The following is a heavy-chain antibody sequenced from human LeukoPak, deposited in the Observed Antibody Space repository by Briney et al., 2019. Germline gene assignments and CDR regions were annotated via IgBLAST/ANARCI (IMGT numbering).Heavy chain of an antibody. CDR2: IWYDGSNK. CDR1: GFTFSSYG. D-gene: IGHD6-19*01. V-gene: IGHV3-33*01. Sequence: TWRSLTLSCAASGFTFSSYGMHWVRQAPGKGLEWVAVIWYDGSNKYYADSVKGRFTIYRDNYKNTLYLKMNSMRAEDTAVYYCAIDERSGWSYFDYWGQGTMVTVSS. CDR3: AIDERSGWSYFDY. J-gene: IGHJ4*02.